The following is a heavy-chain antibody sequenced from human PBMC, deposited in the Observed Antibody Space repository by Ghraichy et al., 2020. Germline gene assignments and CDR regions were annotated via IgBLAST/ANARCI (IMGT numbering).Heavy chain of an antibody. CDR3: ARGLYRNWEIYYYYMDV. CDR2: MNPDSGNA. D-gene: IGHD7-27*01. Sequence: ASVNVSCKASGYTFTNYDINWVRQAPGQGLEWMGWMNPDSGNAGYAQKFQGRVTMTRKTSISTAYLEVSSLRSDDTAVYYCARGLYRNWEIYYYYMDVWSEGTPVSVSS. J-gene: IGHJ6*03. V-gene: IGHV1-8*01. CDR1: GYTFTNYD.